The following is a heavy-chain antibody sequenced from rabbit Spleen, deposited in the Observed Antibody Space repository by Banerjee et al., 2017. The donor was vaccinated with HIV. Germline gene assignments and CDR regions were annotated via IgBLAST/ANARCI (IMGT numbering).Heavy chain of an antibody. CDR3: ARDTGSSFSSYGMDL. J-gene: IGHJ6*01. CDR1: GFSFSSNYY. D-gene: IGHD8-1*01. Sequence: ELEESGGDLVQPEGSLTLTCTASGFSFSSNYYMCWVRQAPGKGLEWIACIATGSSGFTYYASWAKGRFTCSKASSTTVTLQMTSLTAADTATYFCARDTGSSFSSYGMDLWGQGTLVTVS. CDR2: IATGSSGFT. V-gene: IGHV1S45*01.